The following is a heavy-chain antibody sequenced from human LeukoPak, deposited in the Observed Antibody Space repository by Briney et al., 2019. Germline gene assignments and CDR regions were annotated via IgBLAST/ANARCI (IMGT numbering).Heavy chain of an antibody. CDR1: GGTFGRHA. V-gene: IGHV1-69*13. J-gene: IGHJ4*02. D-gene: IGHD6-13*01. CDR2: IIPVFGAP. CDR3: MRAGNLGNSWPYYCDY. Sequence: GASVKVSCKASGGTFGRHAVGWVRQAPGQGLEWMGGIIPVFGAPNFAQRFQGRVTITADESTDTSYMEINGLTSDDTAVYYCMRAGNLGNSWPYYCDYWGQGTLVTVSS.